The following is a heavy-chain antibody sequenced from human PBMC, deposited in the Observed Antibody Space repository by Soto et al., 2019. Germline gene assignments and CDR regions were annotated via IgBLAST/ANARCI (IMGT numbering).Heavy chain of an antibody. D-gene: IGHD2-21*01. V-gene: IGHV3-15*07. CDR2: IKRKTDGGSA. J-gene: IGHJ4*02. CDR1: GFSFTSVW. Sequence: GGSLRLSCAASGFSFTSVWMSWVRQAPGKGLEWVGRIKRKTDGGSAEYAAPVKGRFTISRDDSKDTLFLQMSSLKTEDTAVYYCALGPRGDFWGQGTLVTVSS. CDR3: ALGPRGDF.